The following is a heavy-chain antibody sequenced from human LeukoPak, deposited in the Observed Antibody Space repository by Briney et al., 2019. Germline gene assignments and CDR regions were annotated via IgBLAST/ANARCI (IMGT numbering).Heavy chain of an antibody. J-gene: IGHJ4*02. D-gene: IGHD3-10*01. Sequence: PGGSLRLSCAASGFTFSSYEMNWVSQAPGKGLEWVSYISSSGSTIYYADSVKGRFTISRDNAKNSLYLQMNSLRAEGTAVYYCARGIWFGTFDYWGQGTLVTVSS. CDR1: GFTFSSYE. CDR3: ARGIWFGTFDY. CDR2: ISSSGSTI. V-gene: IGHV3-48*03.